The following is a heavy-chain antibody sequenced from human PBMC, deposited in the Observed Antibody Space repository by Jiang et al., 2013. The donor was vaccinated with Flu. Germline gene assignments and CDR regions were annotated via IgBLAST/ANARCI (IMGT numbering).Heavy chain of an antibody. D-gene: IGHD6-19*01. CDR3: ARMSSSGWYYYFDY. CDR2: IDWDDDK. J-gene: IGHJ4*02. V-gene: IGHV2-70*11. CDR1: GFSLSTSGMC. Sequence: TQTLTLTCTFSGFSLSTSGMCVSWIRQPPGKALEWLARIDWDDDKYYSTSLKTRLTISKDTSKNQVVLTMTNMDPVDTATYYCARMSSSGWYYYFDYWGQGTLVTVSS.